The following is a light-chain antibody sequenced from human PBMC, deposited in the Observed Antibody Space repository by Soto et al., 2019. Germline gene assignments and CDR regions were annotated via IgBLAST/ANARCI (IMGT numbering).Light chain of an antibody. CDR1: SSDIGVSRS. V-gene: IGLV2-11*01. CDR2: DVT. J-gene: IGLJ1*01. Sequence: QSALTQPRAVSGSPGQSVTISCTGTSSDIGVSRSVSWYQQHPGKAPKLIISDVTKRPSGVPYRFSGSKSDNTASLTISGLQADDEADYYCCSYAGSYTHYVFGTGTKVTVL. CDR3: CSYAGSYTHYV.